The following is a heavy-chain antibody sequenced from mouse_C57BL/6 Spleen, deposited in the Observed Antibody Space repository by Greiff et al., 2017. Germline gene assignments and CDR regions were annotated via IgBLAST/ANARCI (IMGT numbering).Heavy chain of an antibody. CDR2: INPNYGTT. CDR1: GYSFTDYN. CDR3: AREPLVTTVVGAMDY. J-gene: IGHJ4*01. V-gene: IGHV1-39*01. D-gene: IGHD1-1*01. Sequence: VQLKESGPELVKPGASVKISCKASGYSFTDYNMNWVKQSNGKSLEWIGVINPNYGTTSYNQKFKGKATLTVDQSSSTAYLQLNSLTSEDSAVYYCAREPLVTTVVGAMDYWGQGTSVTVSS.